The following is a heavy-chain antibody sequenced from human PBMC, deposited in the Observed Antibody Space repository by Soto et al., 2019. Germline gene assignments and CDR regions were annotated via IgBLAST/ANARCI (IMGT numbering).Heavy chain of an antibody. CDR3: ARGIFGRLGELSSRPYYYYGMDV. J-gene: IGHJ6*02. Sequence: ASVKVSCKASGYTFTGYYMHWVRQAPGQGLEWMGWINPNSGGTNYAQKFQGWVTMTRDTSISTAYMELSRLRSDDTAVYYCARGIFGRLGELSSRPYYYYGMDVWGQGTTVTVSS. V-gene: IGHV1-2*04. CDR2: INPNSGGT. CDR1: GYTFTGYY. D-gene: IGHD3-16*02.